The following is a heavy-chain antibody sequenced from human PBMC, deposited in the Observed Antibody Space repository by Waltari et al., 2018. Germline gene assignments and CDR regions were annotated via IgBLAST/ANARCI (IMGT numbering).Heavy chain of an antibody. CDR1: GGSISSGGYY. D-gene: IGHD6-19*01. J-gene: IGHJ3*02. CDR2: IYYSGST. V-gene: IGHV4-31*01. CDR3: ARVWYSSGLTFDI. Sequence: QVQLQESGPGLVKPSQTLSLTCTVSGGSISSGGYYWSWIRQHPGKGMEWIGYIYYSGSTYYNPSLKSLVTISVDTSKNQFSLKLSSVTAADTAVYYCARVWYSSGLTFDIWGQGTMVTVSS.